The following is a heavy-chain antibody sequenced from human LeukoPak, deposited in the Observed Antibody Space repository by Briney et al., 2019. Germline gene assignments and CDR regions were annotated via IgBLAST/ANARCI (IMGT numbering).Heavy chain of an antibody. D-gene: IGHD2/OR15-2a*01. CDR2: TYFRSKWYN. CDR3: ANFYLDT. J-gene: IGHJ5*02. Sequence: SQTLSLTCAISGDTVSSNSAAWNWIRQSPWRGLEWLGRTYFRSKWYNDYAESVKGRISINPDTSKNQFSLQLNSVNPEDTAVYYCANFYLDTWSQGSLVTVSS. V-gene: IGHV6-1*01. CDR1: GDTVSSNSAA.